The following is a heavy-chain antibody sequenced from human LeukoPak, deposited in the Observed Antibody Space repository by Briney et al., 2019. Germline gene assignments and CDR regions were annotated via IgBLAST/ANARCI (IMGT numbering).Heavy chain of an antibody. Sequence: GGSLRLSCAASGFSFSTYNMNWVRQAPGKGLEWGSSISPGSNYIYYADSVKGRFTISRDNAKNSLYLQMNSLRAEDTALYYCARGSVGLQRNDWFDPWGQGTLVSVSS. CDR2: ISPGSNYI. D-gene: IGHD4-11*01. CDR1: GFSFSTYN. V-gene: IGHV3-21*01. J-gene: IGHJ5*02. CDR3: ARGSVGLQRNDWFDP.